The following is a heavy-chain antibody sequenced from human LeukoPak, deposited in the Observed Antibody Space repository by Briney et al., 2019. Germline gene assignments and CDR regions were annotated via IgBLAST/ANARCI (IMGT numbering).Heavy chain of an antibody. V-gene: IGHV3-23*01. Sequence: GGSLRLSCAASGFTFSSYAMSWVRQAPGKGLEWVSAISGSGGSTYYADSVKGRFTISRDNSKNTLYLQMNSLRAEDTAVYYCAKMSPYCSGGSCYLYYYYYYMDVWGKRTTVTVSS. CDR3: AKMSPYCSGGSCYLYYYYYYMDV. CDR1: GFTFSSYA. CDR2: ISGSGGST. J-gene: IGHJ6*03. D-gene: IGHD2-15*01.